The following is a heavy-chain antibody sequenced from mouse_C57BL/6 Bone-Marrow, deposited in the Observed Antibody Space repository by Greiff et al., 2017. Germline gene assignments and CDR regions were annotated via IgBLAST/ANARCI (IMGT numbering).Heavy chain of an antibody. J-gene: IGHJ4*01. CDR1: GYTFTSYG. Sequence: QVQLKESGAELARPGASVKLSCKASGYTFTSYGISWVKQRPGQGLEWIGEIYPRSGNTSYNEKFKGKATLTADKSSSTAYMELRSLTSEDSAVYFCAWGTVGATWDYAMDYWGQGTSVTVSS. CDR2: IYPRSGNT. D-gene: IGHD1-1*01. V-gene: IGHV1-81*01. CDR3: AWGTVGATWDYAMDY.